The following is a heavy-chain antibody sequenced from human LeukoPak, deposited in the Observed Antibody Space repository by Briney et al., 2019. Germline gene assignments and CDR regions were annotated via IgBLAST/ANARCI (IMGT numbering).Heavy chain of an antibody. CDR1: GYTFTTYG. CDR2: ISIYNGNT. CDR3: VRVGESYYDNEEGEDFDY. V-gene: IGHV1-18*01. Sequence: GASVKVSCKASGYTFTTYGIGWVRQAPGQGLEWMGWISIYNGNTNYVQKFQGRVTMTTDTSTSTAYMELRSLRSDDTAVYFCVRVGESYYDNEEGEDFDYWGQGTLVTVSS. J-gene: IGHJ4*02. D-gene: IGHD3-9*01.